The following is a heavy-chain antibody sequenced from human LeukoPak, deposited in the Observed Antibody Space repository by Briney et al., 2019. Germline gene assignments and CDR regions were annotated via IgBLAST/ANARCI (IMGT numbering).Heavy chain of an antibody. CDR2: ISGSGGST. J-gene: IGHJ5*02. Sequence: GGSLRLSCAASGFTFSSYAMSWVRQAPGKGLEWVSAISGSGGSTYYADSVKGRFTISRDNSENTLYLQMNSLRAEDTAVYYCARDRRAMVRGVKHNWFDPWGQGTLVTVSS. D-gene: IGHD3-10*01. CDR1: GFTFSSYA. V-gene: IGHV3-23*01. CDR3: ARDRRAMVRGVKHNWFDP.